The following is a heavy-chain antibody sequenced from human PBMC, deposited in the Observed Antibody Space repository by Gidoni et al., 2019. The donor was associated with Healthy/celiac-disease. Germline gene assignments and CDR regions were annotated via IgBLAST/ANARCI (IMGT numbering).Heavy chain of an antibody. CDR1: GFTFSSYA. D-gene: IGHD2-21*02. CDR3: ARALRPYCGGDCYDTMGV. Sequence: QVQLVESGGGVVQPGRSLRLSCAASGFTFSSYAMHWVRQAPGKGLEWVAVISYDGSNKYYADSVKGRFTISRDNSKNTLYLQMNSLRAEDTAVYYCARALRPYCGGDCYDTMGVWGQGTLVTVSS. V-gene: IGHV3-30-3*01. J-gene: IGHJ4*02. CDR2: ISYDGSNK.